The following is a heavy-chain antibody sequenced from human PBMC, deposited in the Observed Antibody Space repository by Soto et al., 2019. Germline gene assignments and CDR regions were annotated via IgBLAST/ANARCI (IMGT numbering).Heavy chain of an antibody. Sequence: PSETLSLTCTVSGGSISSGGYYWSWIRQHPGKGLEWIGYIYYSGSTYYNPSLKSRVTISVDTSKNQFSLKLSSVTAADTAVYYCATNPKVGYCSSTSCEPTDAFDIWGQGTMVTVSS. CDR2: IYYSGST. CDR1: GGSISSGGYY. D-gene: IGHD2-2*01. J-gene: IGHJ3*02. V-gene: IGHV4-31*03. CDR3: ATNPKVGYCSSTSCEPTDAFDI.